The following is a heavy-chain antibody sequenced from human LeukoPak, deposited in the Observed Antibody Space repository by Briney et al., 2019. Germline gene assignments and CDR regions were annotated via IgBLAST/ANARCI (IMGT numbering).Heavy chain of an antibody. J-gene: IGHJ4*02. D-gene: IGHD1-26*01. Sequence: GASVKVSCKASGYTFTNYGISWVRQAPGQGLEWMGWISSYYGNTNYAQRPQGRVTMTTDTSTSTAYMELRSLRSDDTAVYYCAQFQWELRGFDYWGQGTLVTVSS. CDR2: ISSYYGNT. V-gene: IGHV1-18*01. CDR1: GYTFTNYG. CDR3: AQFQWELRGFDY.